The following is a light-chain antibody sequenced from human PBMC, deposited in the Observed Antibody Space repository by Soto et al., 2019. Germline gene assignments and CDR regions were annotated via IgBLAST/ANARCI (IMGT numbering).Light chain of an antibody. V-gene: IGLV1-44*01. Sequence: QSLLTQPPSASGTPGQRVTSSCSGSSSNIGSNTVNWYQQLPGTAPKLLIYSNNQRPSGVPDRFSGSKSGTSASLAISGLQSEDEADYYCAAWDDSLNGYYVFGTGTKDTVL. CDR2: SNN. J-gene: IGLJ1*01. CDR1: SSNIGSNT. CDR3: AAWDDSLNGYYV.